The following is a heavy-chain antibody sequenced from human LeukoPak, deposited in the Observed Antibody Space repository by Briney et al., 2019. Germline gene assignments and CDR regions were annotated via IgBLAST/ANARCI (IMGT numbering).Heavy chain of an antibody. J-gene: IGHJ4*02. CDR3: ARWVGYGDYFDY. Sequence: PSQTLSLTCTVSGGSISSGSYYWSWIRQPAGKGLEWIGRIYTSGSTNHNPSLKSRVTISVDTSKNQFSLELSSVTAADTAVYYCARWVGYGDYFDYWGQGTLVTVSS. CDR2: IYTSGST. CDR1: GGSISSGSYY. D-gene: IGHD4-17*01. V-gene: IGHV4-61*02.